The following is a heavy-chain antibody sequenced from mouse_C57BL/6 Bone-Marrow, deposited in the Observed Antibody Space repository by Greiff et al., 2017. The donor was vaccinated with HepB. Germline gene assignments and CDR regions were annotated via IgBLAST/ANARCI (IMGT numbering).Heavy chain of an antibody. V-gene: IGHV1-64*01. D-gene: IGHD2-3*01. CDR2: IHPNSGST. CDR1: GYTFTSYW. J-gene: IGHJ3*01. Sequence: QVQLQQPGAELVKPGASVKLSCKASGYTFTSYWMYWVKQRPGQGLEWIGMIHPNSGSTNYNEKFKSKATLTVDKSSSTAYMQLSSLTSEDSAVYYCARIRWLLSWFAYWGQGTLVTVSA. CDR3: ARIRWLLSWFAY.